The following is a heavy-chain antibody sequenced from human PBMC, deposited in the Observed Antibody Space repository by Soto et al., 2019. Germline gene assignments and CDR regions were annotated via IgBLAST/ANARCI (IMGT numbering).Heavy chain of an antibody. CDR1: GYTFTGYY. CDR2: INPNSGGT. D-gene: IGHD6-13*01. Sequence: ASVKVSCKASGYTFTGYYMHWVRQAPGQGLEWMGWINPNSGGTNYAQKFQGRVTMTRATSISTAYMELSRLRSDDTAVYGCARGGGIAAAGTAFSWFDPWGQGTLVTVSS. CDR3: ARGGGIAAAGTAFSWFDP. V-gene: IGHV1-2*02. J-gene: IGHJ5*02.